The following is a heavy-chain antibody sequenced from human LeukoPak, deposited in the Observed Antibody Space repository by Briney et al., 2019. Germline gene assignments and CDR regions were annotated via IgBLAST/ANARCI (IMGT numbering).Heavy chain of an antibody. Sequence: GGSLRLSCTASGFTFGEYAMSWFRQAPGKGLEWVGFIRSKAYGGTTEYAASVKGRFTISRDDSKSIAYLQMNGLKTEDTAVYYCTRGPGYCSGGSCYLGHYWGQGTLVTVSS. V-gene: IGHV3-49*03. CDR1: GFTFGEYA. CDR3: TRGPGYCSGGSCYLGHY. CDR2: IRSKAYGGTT. D-gene: IGHD2-15*01. J-gene: IGHJ4*02.